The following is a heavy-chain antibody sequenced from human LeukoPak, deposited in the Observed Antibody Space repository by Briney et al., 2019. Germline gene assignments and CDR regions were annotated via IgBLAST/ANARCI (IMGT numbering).Heavy chain of an antibody. V-gene: IGHV4-30-4*08. CDR2: IYYSGST. D-gene: IGHD6-13*01. J-gene: IGHJ5*02. CDR3: ATDHARSWAEGYNWFDP. CDR1: GGSISSGDYY. Sequence: PSQTLSLTCTVSGGSISSGDYYWSWIRQPPGKGLEWIGYIYYSGSTYYNPSLKSRVTISVDTSKNQFSLKLSSVTAADTAVYYCATDHARSWAEGYNWFDPWGQGTLVTVSS.